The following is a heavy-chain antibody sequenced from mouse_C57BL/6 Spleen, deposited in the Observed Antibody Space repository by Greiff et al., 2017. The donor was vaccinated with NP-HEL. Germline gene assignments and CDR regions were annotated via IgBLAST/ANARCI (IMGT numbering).Heavy chain of an antibody. CDR2: IRNKANGYTT. V-gene: IGHV7-3*01. CDR3: ARYGLRHWDLYYYAMDY. J-gene: IGHJ4*01. CDR1: GFTFTDYY. D-gene: IGHD4-1*01. Sequence: EVHLVESGGGLVQPGGSLSLSCAASGFTFTDYYMSWVRQPPGKALEWLGFIRNKANGYTTEYSASVKGRFTISRDNSQSILYLQMNALRAEDSATYYCARYGLRHWDLYYYAMDYWGQGTSVTVSS.